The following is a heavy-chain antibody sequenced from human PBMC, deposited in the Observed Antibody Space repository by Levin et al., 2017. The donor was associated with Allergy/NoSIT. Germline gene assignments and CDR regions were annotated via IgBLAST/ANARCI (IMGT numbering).Heavy chain of an antibody. V-gene: IGHV5-51*01. D-gene: IGHD1-14*01. Sequence: GESLKISCKGSGYNFPTYWIGWVRQMPGKGLEWMGIIYPGDSDPRYSPSFQGQVTIAVDKSISTAYLQWSSLKASDTAMYYCAELRRSALRNDAFDVWGQGTMVTVSA. CDR3: AELRRSALRNDAFDV. CDR1: GYNFPTYW. J-gene: IGHJ3*01. CDR2: IYPGDSDP.